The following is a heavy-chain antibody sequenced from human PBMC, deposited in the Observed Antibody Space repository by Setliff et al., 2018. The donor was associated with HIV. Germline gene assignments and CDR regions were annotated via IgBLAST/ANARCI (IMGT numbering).Heavy chain of an antibody. J-gene: IGHJ5*02. CDR1: GGTFSSYV. CDR2: IIPIFGTA. CDR3: ARDFSGQQLVGGWFDP. Sequence: ASVKVSCKASGGTFSSYVISWVRLAPGQGLEWMGGIIPIFGTANYAQKFQGRVTITADESTSTAYMELSSLRSDDTAVYYCARDFSGQQLVGGWFDPWGQGTLVTVSS. D-gene: IGHD6-13*01. V-gene: IGHV1-69*13.